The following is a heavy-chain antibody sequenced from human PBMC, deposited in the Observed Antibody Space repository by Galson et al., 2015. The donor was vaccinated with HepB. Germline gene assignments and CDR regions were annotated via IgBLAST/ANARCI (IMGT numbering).Heavy chain of an antibody. D-gene: IGHD3-16*01. CDR1: GFSLSTSGVG. V-gene: IGHV2-5*01. CDR2: IYWNDDK. Sequence: PALVKPTQTLTLTCTFSGFSLSTSGVGVGWIRQPPGKALEWLALIYWNDDKRYSPSLKSRLTITKDTSKNQVVLTMTNMDPVDTATYYCAHDESDGGPFDYWGQGTLVTVSS. CDR3: AHDESDGGPFDY. J-gene: IGHJ4*02.